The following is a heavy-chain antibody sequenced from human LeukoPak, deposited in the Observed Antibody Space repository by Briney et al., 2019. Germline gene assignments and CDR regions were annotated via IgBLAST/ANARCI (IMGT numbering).Heavy chain of an antibody. CDR3: ARQYDFWSGPIFDY. V-gene: IGHV3-23*01. J-gene: IGHJ4*02. Sequence: PGGSLRLSCAASGFTFSSYAMSWVRQAPGKGLEWVSAISGNGGSTYYADSLKGRFTISRDNSKNTLYLQMSSLRAEDTAVYYCARQYDFWSGPIFDYWGQGTLVTVSS. D-gene: IGHD3-3*01. CDR1: GFTFSSYA. CDR2: ISGNGGST.